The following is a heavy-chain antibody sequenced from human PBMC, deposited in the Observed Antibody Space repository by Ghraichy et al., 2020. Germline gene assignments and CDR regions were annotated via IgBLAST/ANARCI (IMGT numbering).Heavy chain of an antibody. J-gene: IGHJ5*02. Sequence: SETLSLTCAVYGGSFSGYYWSWIRQPPGKGLEWIGEINHSGSTNYNPSLKSRVTILVDTSKNQFSLKLSSVTAADTAVYYCARVYYHSNHWFDPWGQGTLVTVSS. V-gene: IGHV4-34*01. CDR3: ARVYYHSNHWFDP. CDR1: GGSFSGYY. CDR2: INHSGST. D-gene: IGHD3-22*01.